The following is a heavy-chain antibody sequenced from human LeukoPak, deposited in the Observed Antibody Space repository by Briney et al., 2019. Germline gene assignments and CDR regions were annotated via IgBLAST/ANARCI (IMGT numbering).Heavy chain of an antibody. D-gene: IGHD1-26*01. CDR2: ISANGGGT. CDR3: AKNPTSFYFDY. J-gene: IGHJ4*02. V-gene: IGHV3-23*01. Sequence: GGSLTLSCAASGFTFSSYAMSWVRQAPGKGLEWVSAISANGGGTYYADSVKGRFTISRDNSKSTLYLQMNSLRAEDTAIYYCAKNPTSFYFDYWGQGSLVTVSS. CDR1: GFTFSSYA.